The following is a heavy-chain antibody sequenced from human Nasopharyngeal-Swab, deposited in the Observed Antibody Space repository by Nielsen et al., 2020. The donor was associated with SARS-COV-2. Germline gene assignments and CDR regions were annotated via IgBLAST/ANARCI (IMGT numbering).Heavy chain of an antibody. CDR2: ISSSSSYI. Sequence: GGSLRLSCAASGFTFSSYSMNWVRQAPGKGLEWVSSISSSSSYIYYADSVKGRFTISRDNAKNSLYLQMNSLRAEDTAVYYCARDGGYSYGDFDYWGQGTLVTVSS. J-gene: IGHJ4*02. D-gene: IGHD5-18*01. CDR1: GFTFSSYS. V-gene: IGHV3-21*01. CDR3: ARDGGYSYGDFDY.